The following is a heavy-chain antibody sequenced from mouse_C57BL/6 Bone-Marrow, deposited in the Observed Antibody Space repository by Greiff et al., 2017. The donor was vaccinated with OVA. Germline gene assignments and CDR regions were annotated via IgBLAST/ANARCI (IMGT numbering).Heavy chain of an antibody. J-gene: IGHJ2*01. CDR1: GFNIKDDY. V-gene: IGHV14-4*01. CDR3: GAPTVDGY. D-gene: IGHD1-1*01. CDR2: IDPENGDT. Sequence: VQLQQSGAELVRPGASVKLSCTASGFNIKDDYMHWVKPRPEQGLEWIGWIDPENGDTEYASKFQGKATITADTSSNTAYLQLSSLTSEDAAVYYCGAPTVDGYWGQGTTLTVSS.